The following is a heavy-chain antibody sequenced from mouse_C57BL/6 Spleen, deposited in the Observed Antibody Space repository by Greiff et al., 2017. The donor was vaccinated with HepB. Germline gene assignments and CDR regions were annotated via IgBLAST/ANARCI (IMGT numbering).Heavy chain of an antibody. CDR2: ISNLAYSI. V-gene: IGHV5-15*01. J-gene: IGHJ4*01. D-gene: IGHD2-3*01. Sequence: EVHLVESGGGLVQPGGSLKLSCAASGFTFSDYGMAWVRQAPRKGPEWVAFISNLAYSIYYADTVTGRFTISREKAKNTLYLEMSSLRSEDTAMYYCARVDGYAMDYWGQGTSVTVSS. CDR1: GFTFSDYG. CDR3: ARVDGYAMDY.